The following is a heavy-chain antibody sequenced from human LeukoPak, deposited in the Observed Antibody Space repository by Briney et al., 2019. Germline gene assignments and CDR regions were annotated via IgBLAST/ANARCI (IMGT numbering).Heavy chain of an antibody. V-gene: IGHV3-33*01. CDR2: IWYDGSNK. CDR3: ARVRRDPNWFDP. Sequence: GRSLRLSCAASGFTFSSYGMHWVRQAPGKGLEWVAVIWYDGSNKYYADSVKGRFTISRDNAKNSLYLQMNSLRAEDTAVYYCARVRRDPNWFDPWGQGTLVTVSS. CDR1: GFTFSSYG. J-gene: IGHJ5*02. D-gene: IGHD2-21*02.